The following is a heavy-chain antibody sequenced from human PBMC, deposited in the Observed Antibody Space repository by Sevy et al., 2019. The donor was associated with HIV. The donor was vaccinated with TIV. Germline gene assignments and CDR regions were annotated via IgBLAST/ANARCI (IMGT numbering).Heavy chain of an antibody. Sequence: GGSLRLSCTSSGFTFSSYAMNWVRQAPGKGLEWVSTISRSGDSTYYADSVKGRFTISRDNSENTLYLQMNSLRAEDTALYYCAGRKVGDFWSGSIRGPWAGGPLFDYWGQGTLVTVSS. CDR2: ISRSGDST. CDR1: GFTFSSYA. D-gene: IGHD3-3*01. CDR3: AGRKVGDFWSGSIRGPWAGGPLFDY. V-gene: IGHV3-23*01. J-gene: IGHJ4*02.